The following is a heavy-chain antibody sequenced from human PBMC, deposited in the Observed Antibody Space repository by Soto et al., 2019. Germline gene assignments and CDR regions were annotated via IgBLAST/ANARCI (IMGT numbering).Heavy chain of an antibody. CDR1: GYSFTSYW. CDR2: INPGDSET. J-gene: IGHJ4*02. V-gene: IGHV5-51*01. D-gene: IGHD3-9*01. CDR3: ARHATYYDTLSGYYFDY. Sequence: GESLKISCKGSGYSFTSYWIAWVRQMPGKGLEWMAIINPGDSETKYSPSFQGQVTISADKSINTVYLQWSSLKASDTAMYYCARHATYYDTLSGYYFDYWGQGTQGTVSS.